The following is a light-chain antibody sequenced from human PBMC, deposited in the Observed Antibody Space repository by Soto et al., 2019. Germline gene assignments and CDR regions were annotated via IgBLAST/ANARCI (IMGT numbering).Light chain of an antibody. CDR2: GAS. Sequence: EIVLTQSPGTLSLSPGERATLSCRASQSVSSSYLAWYQQKPGQAPRLLIYGASSRATGIPDRFSGSGSGTDVTLTISRREPEDFAVYYCQQYGSSPPITFGHGTKVDIK. CDR3: QQYGSSPPIT. V-gene: IGKV3-20*01. J-gene: IGKJ3*01. CDR1: QSVSSSY.